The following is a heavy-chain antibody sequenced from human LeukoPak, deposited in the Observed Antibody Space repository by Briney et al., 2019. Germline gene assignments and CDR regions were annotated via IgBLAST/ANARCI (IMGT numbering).Heavy chain of an antibody. V-gene: IGHV3-74*01. Sequence: GRSLRLTCAASGLTFSGYSMHWVRQTPRKRLLWVSRINSDGSSTSYADSVKGRSTISEDHAKNTPDLHMSRLPPEATAVYYCARVDCSGGSCYFDYWGQGALVTVSS. CDR2: INSDGSST. D-gene: IGHD2-15*01. CDR1: GLTFSGYS. CDR3: ARVDCSGGSCYFDY. J-gene: IGHJ4*02.